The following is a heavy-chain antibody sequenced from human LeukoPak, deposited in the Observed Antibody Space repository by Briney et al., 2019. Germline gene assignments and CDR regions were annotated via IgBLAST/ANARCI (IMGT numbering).Heavy chain of an antibody. J-gene: IGHJ4*02. CDR2: ITSTGSNI. Sequence: GGSLRLAYIASGFTFNAYHMSWIRQAPGKGLEWVSYITSTGSNIYYADSVKGRFTISRDNAKNSLYLQMNSLRADDTAVYFCARDSYASGSDYWGQGTLVTVSS. V-gene: IGHV3-11*01. CDR3: ARDSYASGSDY. CDR1: GFTFNAYH. D-gene: IGHD1-26*01.